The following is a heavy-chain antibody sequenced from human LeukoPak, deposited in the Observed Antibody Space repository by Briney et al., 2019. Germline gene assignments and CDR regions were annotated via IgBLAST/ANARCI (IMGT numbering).Heavy chain of an antibody. V-gene: IGHV3-30*04. J-gene: IGHJ4*02. Sequence: GRSLRLSCAVSGFTFRSHAMHWVRQAPGKGLEWVAVISYDGSKNYYADSVRGRFSISRDNSKSTLSLQVNSLRAEDAAVYYCARDSSLYGSGSYYNDGPTYLDYWGQGTLVTVSS. D-gene: IGHD3-10*01. CDR3: ARDSSLYGSGSYYNDGPTYLDY. CDR1: GFTFRSHA. CDR2: ISYDGSKN.